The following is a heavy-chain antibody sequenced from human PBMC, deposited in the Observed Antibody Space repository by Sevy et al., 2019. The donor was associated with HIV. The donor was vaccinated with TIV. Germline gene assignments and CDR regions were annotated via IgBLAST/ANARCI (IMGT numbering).Heavy chain of an antibody. CDR2: IKQDGSEK. J-gene: IGHJ6*03. V-gene: IGHV3-7*01. CDR1: GFTFSSYW. D-gene: IGHD3-3*01. Sequence: GGSLRLSCAASGFTFSSYWMSWVRQAPGKGLEWVANIKQDGSEKYYVDSVKGRFTISRDNAKNSLYVQMNSLRAEDTAVYYCAREDDGYYYYYYMDVWGKGTTVTVSS. CDR3: AREDDGYYYYYYMDV.